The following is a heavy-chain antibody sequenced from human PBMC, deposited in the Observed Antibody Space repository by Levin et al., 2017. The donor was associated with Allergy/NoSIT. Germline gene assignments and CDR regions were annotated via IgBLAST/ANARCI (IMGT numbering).Heavy chain of an antibody. CDR3: ARSFSGSYPGFDY. V-gene: IGHV3-30*04. CDR2: ISYDGSNK. Sequence: GESLKISCAASGFTFSIYSMHWVRQAPGKGLEWVAVISYDGSNKYYADSVKGRFTISRDNSKNTLYLQMNSLRVEDTAVYYCARSFSGSYPGFDYWGQGTLVTVSS. D-gene: IGHD1-26*01. J-gene: IGHJ4*02. CDR1: GFTFSIYS.